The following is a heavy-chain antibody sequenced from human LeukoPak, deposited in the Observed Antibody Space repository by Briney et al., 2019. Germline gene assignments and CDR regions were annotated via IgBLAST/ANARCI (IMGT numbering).Heavy chain of an antibody. CDR1: GGTFSSYT. CDR2: IIPILGIA. J-gene: IGHJ5*02. D-gene: IGHD3-3*01. CDR3: ARVGVLRFLKDPWFDP. V-gene: IGHV1-69*02. Sequence: SVKVSCKASGGTFSSYTISWVRQAPGQGLEWMGRIIPILGIANYAQKFQGRVTITADKFTSTAYMELSSLRSEDTAVYYCARVGVLRFLKDPWFDPWGQGTLVTVSS.